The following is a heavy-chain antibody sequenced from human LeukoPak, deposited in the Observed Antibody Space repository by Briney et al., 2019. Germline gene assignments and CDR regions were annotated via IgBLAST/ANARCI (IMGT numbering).Heavy chain of an antibody. D-gene: IGHD3-22*01. CDR1: GDSVSGNSAA. CDR3: ARERYYDSTGFFHFDQ. CDR2: TYYRSKWYN. Sequence: SQTLSLTCAISGDSVSGNSAAWDWIRQSPSRGLERLGRTYYRSKWYNDYAPSVKSRITINQDTSKNQFSLQLNSVTPEDTAVYYCARERYYDSTGFFHFDQWGQGTLVTVSS. V-gene: IGHV6-1*01. J-gene: IGHJ4*02.